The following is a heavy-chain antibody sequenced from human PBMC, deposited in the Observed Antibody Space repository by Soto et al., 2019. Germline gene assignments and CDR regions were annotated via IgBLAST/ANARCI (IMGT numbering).Heavy chain of an antibody. Sequence: EVQLVESGGGLVQPGGSLRLSCAASGFTFSSYWMSWVRQAPGKGLEWVANIEQDGSEKYYVDSVKGRFTISRDNAKNPLYVQIDSLRAADTAVYYCARGYGWLDYWGQGTLVTVSS. CDR2: IEQDGSEK. CDR1: GFTFSSYW. D-gene: IGHD6-19*01. V-gene: IGHV3-7*01. J-gene: IGHJ4*02. CDR3: ARGYGWLDY.